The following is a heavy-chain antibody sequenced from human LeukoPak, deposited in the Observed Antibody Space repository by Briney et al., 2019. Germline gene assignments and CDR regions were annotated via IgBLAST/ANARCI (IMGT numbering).Heavy chain of an antibody. D-gene: IGHD6-19*01. V-gene: IGHV4-39*01. CDR3: ARQYSSGWYGGYFDC. CDR1: GGSISSSSYY. CDR2: IYYSGST. Sequence: SETLSLTCTVSGGSISSSSYYWGWIRQPPGKGLEWIGSIYYSGSTYYNPSLKSRVTISVDTSKNQFSLKLSSVTAADTAVYYCARQYSSGWYGGYFDCWGQGTLVTVSS. J-gene: IGHJ4*02.